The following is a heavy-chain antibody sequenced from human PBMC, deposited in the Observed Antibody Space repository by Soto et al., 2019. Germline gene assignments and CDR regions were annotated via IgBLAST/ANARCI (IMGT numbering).Heavy chain of an antibody. D-gene: IGHD3-3*01. CDR3: EREREIFGVVGNFDY. V-gene: IGHV3-21*01. Sequence: GGSLRLSCAASGFTFSSYSMNWVRQAPGKGLEWVSSISSSSSYIYYADSVKGRFTISRDNAKNSLYLQMNSLRAEDTAVYYCEREREIFGVVGNFDYWGQGTLVTVSS. CDR1: GFTFSSYS. J-gene: IGHJ4*02. CDR2: ISSSSSYI.